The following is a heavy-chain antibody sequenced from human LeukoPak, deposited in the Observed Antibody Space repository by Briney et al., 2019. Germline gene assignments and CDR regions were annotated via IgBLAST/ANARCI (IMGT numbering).Heavy chain of an antibody. CDR2: ISSSSSTI. J-gene: IGHJ4*02. CDR1: GFTFSSYS. CDR3: ARDDRSSWSSYYFDY. Sequence: GGSLRLSCAASGFTFSSYSMNWVRQAPGKGLEWVSYISSSSSTIYYADSVKGRFTISRDSAKNSLYLQMNSLRDEDTAVYYCARDDRSSWSSYYFDYWGQGTLVTVSS. V-gene: IGHV3-48*02. D-gene: IGHD6-13*01.